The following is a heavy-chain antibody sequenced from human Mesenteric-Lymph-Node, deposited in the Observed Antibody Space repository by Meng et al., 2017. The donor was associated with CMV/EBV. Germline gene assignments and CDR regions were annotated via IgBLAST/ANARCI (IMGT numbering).Heavy chain of an antibody. J-gene: IGHJ4*02. CDR2: IYYSGST. V-gene: IGHV4-39*01. CDR3: ARGDRVAARRRAFDY. Sequence: ESLKISCTVSGGSISSSSYYWGWIRQPPGKGLEWIGSIYYSGSTYYNPSLKSRVTISVDTSKNQFSLKLSSVTAADTGVYFCARGDRVAARRRAFDYWGLGTQVTVSS. D-gene: IGHD6-6*01. CDR1: GGSISSSSYY.